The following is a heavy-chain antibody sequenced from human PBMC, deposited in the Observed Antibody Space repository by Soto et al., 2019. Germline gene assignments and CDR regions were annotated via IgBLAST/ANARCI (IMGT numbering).Heavy chain of an antibody. CDR3: ARLAGTGNYYYYGMDV. D-gene: IGHD6-19*01. CDR1: GYSFTSYW. J-gene: IGHJ6*02. V-gene: IGHV5-51*01. Sequence: GESLKISCKGSGYSFTSYWIGWVRQMPGKGLEWMGIIYPGGSDTRYSPSFQGQVTISADKSISTAYLQWSSLKASDTAMYYCARLAGTGNYYYYGMDVWGQGTTVTVS. CDR2: IYPGGSDT.